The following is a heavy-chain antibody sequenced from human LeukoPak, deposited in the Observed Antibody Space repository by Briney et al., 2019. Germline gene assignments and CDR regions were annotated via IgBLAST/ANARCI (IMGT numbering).Heavy chain of an antibody. CDR3: ARGDIVATILHYYYGMDV. D-gene: IGHD5-12*01. CDR2: INPNSGGT. J-gene: IGHJ6*02. V-gene: IGHV1-2*02. CDR1: GYTFTGYY. Sequence: GASVKVSCKASGYTFTGYYMHWVRQAPGQGLEWMGWINPNSGGTNYAQKFQGRVTMTRDMSISTAYMELSRLRSDDTAVYYCARGDIVATILHYYYGMDVWGQGTTVTVSS.